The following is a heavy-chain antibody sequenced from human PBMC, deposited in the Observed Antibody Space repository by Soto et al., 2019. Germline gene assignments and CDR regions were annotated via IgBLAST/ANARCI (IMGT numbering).Heavy chain of an antibody. J-gene: IGHJ4*02. D-gene: IGHD5-18*01. CDR2: IIPIFGTA. CDR1: GGTFSSYA. CDR3: AREPRGYSYGYSDY. V-gene: IGHV1-69*13. Sequence: GASVKVSCKASGGTFSSYAISWVRQAPGQGLEWMGGIIPIFGTANYAQKFQGRVTITADESTSTAYMELSSLRSEDTAVYYCAREPRGYSYGYSDYWGQGTLVTVSS.